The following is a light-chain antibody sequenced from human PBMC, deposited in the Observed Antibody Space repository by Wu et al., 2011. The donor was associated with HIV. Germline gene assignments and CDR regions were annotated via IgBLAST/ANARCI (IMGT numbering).Light chain of an antibody. J-gene: IGKJ1*01. CDR3: QQYGSSPHT. CDR1: QSVSSSY. V-gene: IGKV3-20*01. Sequence: SQSVSSSYLAWYQXKPGQAPRLLIYVASSRATGIPDRFSGSGSGTDFTLTISRLEPEDFAVYYCQQYGSSPHTFGQGTKVEIK. CDR2: VAS.